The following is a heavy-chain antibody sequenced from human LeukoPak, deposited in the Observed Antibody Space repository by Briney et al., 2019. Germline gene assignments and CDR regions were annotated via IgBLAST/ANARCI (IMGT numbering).Heavy chain of an antibody. D-gene: IGHD3-22*01. V-gene: IGHV3-30-3*01. CDR1: GFTFSSYA. CDR2: ISYDGSNK. J-gene: IGHJ4*02. Sequence: GRSLRLSCAASGFTFSSYAMHWVRQAPGKGLEWVAVISYDGSNKYYADSVKGRFTISRDNSKNTLYLQKNSLKTEDTAVYYCTRPSYDSSVSGVVYWGQGTLVTVSS. CDR3: TRPSYDSSVSGVVY.